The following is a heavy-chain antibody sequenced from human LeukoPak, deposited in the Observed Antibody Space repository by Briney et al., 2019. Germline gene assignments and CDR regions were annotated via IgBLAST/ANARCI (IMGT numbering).Heavy chain of an antibody. CDR2: INPNSGGT. CDR1: GYTFTGYY. D-gene: IGHD2-2*01. J-gene: IGHJ4*02. Sequence: ASVKVSCKASGYTFTGYYMHWVRQAPGQGLEWMGWINPNSGGTNYAQKFQGRVTMTRDTSISTAYMELSTLRSDDTAVYYCALRDDIVVVPAARGSQQLDYWGQGTLVTVSS. V-gene: IGHV1-2*02. CDR3: ALRDDIVVVPAARGSQQLDY.